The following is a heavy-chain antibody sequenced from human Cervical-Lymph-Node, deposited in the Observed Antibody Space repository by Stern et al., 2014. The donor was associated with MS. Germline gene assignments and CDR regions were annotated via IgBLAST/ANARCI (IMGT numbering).Heavy chain of an antibody. CDR3: ERGGRFLEWPYGMDV. D-gene: IGHD3-3*01. Sequence: QVQLQESGPGLVKPSETLSLTCTVSGGSISSYYWSWIRQPPGKGLEWIGHIYYSGSTNYNPSLKSRVTISVDTSKNQFSLKLSSVTAADTAVYYCERGGRFLEWPYGMDVWGQGTTVTVSS. V-gene: IGHV4-59*01. CDR1: GGSISSYY. CDR2: IYYSGST. J-gene: IGHJ6*02.